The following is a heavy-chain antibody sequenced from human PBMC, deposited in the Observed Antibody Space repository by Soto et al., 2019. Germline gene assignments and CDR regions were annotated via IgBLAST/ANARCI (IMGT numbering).Heavy chain of an antibody. J-gene: IGHJ3*02. CDR3: ARGPSGYCTNGVCYAFDI. Sequence: SETLSLTCAVYGGAFSGYYWSWIRQPPGKGLEWIGEINHSGSTNYNPSLKSRVTISVDTSKNQFSLKLSSVTAADTAVYYCARGPSGYCTNGVCYAFDIWGQGTMVTVSS. CDR1: GGAFSGYY. D-gene: IGHD2-8*01. V-gene: IGHV4-34*01. CDR2: INHSGST.